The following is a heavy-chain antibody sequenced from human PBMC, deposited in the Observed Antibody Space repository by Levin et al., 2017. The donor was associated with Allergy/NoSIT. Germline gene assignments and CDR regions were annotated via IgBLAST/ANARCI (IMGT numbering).Heavy chain of an antibody. CDR1: GFTLSSYW. J-gene: IGHJ2*01. D-gene: IGHD2-21*01. V-gene: IGHV3-74*01. CDR3: ARIRIGSSKWYVDL. Sequence: ETLSLTCAASGFTLSSYWLHWVRQAPGKGLVWVSRINGDGSSTNYVDSVKGRFAISRDNAKNTVYLQMNSLRADDTAVYYCARIRIGSSKWYVDLWGRGTLVTVSS. CDR2: INGDGSST.